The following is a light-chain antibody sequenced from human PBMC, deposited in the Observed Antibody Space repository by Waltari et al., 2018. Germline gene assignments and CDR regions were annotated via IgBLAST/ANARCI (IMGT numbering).Light chain of an antibody. Sequence: AIQMTQSLSSLSVSVGDRVTITCRASEDIRNELGWYQQKPGKAPRLLNFAASTLQSGVPSRFSGSGSGTDFTLTISSLQPEDFATYFCLQDYIFPLTFGGGTTVEI. V-gene: IGKV1-6*01. CDR3: LQDYIFPLT. CDR1: EDIRNE. J-gene: IGKJ4*01. CDR2: AAS.